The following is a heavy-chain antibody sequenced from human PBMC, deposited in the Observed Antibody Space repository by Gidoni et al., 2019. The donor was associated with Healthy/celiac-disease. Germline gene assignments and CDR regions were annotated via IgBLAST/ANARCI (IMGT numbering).Heavy chain of an antibody. V-gene: IGHV3-15*01. CDR2: IKSKTDGWTT. CDR1: GFPFSNAW. J-gene: IGHJ4*02. CDR3: TTVEVGTMVRGVIRYQQY. Sequence: EVQLVESGGGLVKPGGSLSLPFAASGFPFSNAWMSWVRQAPGKGLEWVGRIKSKTDGWTTDYAAPVKGRFTISRDDSKNTLYLQMNSLKTEDTAVYYCTTVEVGTMVRGVIRYQQYWGQGTLVTVSS. D-gene: IGHD3-10*01.